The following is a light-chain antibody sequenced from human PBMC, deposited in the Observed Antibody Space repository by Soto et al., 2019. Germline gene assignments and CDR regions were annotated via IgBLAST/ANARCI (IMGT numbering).Light chain of an antibody. CDR2: RNN. Sequence: QSVLTQPPSASGTLGQRVTISCSGSSSNIGSAYVYWYQQLPGTAPKLLIYRNNQRASGVPDRFSPSKSGTSASLAISGLRSEDEADYYCAAWDDSLSGQVVFGGGTKVTVL. CDR1: SSNIGSAY. V-gene: IGLV1-47*01. CDR3: AAWDDSLSGQVV. J-gene: IGLJ2*01.